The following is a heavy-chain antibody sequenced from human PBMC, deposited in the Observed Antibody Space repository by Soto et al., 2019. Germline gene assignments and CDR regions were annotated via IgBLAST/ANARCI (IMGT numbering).Heavy chain of an antibody. J-gene: IGHJ6*02. D-gene: IGHD3-9*01. Sequence: QVQLVQSGAEVKKPGASVKVSCKASGYTFTSYGISWVRQAPGQGLEWMGWISAYNGNTNYAQKLQGRVTMTTDTSTSTAYMELRSLTSDDTAVYYCAREGTILTGYRHYYYYGMDVWGQGTTVTVSS. V-gene: IGHV1-18*01. CDR3: AREGTILTGYRHYYYYGMDV. CDR1: GYTFTSYG. CDR2: ISAYNGNT.